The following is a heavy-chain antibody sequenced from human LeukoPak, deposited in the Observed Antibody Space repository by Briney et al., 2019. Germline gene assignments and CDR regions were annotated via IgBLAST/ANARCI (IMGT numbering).Heavy chain of an antibody. CDR3: ATELERRPGDY. CDR2: FDPEDGET. D-gene: IGHD1-1*01. Sequence: ASVKVSCKVSGYTLTELSMHWVRQAPGKGLEWMGGFDPEDGETIYAQKFQGRVTMIEDTSTDTAYMELSSLRSEDTAVYYCATELERRPGDYWGQGTLVTVSS. CDR1: GYTLTELS. V-gene: IGHV1-24*01. J-gene: IGHJ4*02.